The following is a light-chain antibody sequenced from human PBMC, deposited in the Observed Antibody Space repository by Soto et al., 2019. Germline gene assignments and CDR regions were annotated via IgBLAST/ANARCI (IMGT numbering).Light chain of an antibody. CDR2: AAS. Sequence: DLQMTQSPSSVSASVGDRVTITCRASQDIHNWLAWYQQKPGKAPKLLIYAASSLQSGVPSRFSGSGSGTAFTLTISSLQPEDFATYYCQQASSFPPRVTFGGGTTVEIK. V-gene: IGKV1-12*01. J-gene: IGKJ4*01. CDR3: QQASSFPPRVT. CDR1: QDIHNW.